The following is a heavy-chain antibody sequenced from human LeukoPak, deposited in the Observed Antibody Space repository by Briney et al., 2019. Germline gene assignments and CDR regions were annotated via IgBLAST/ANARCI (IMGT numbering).Heavy chain of an antibody. D-gene: IGHD2-8*01. CDR2: INPNTGDT. J-gene: IGHJ4*02. Sequence: ASVKVSCKASGYTFTGYYMHWVRQAPGQGLEWMGWINPNTGDTNYAQKFQGRVAMTGDSSISTAYMELSRLRSDDTAVYYCARPPAKMVYPMGGYWGQGTLVTVSS. V-gene: IGHV1-2*02. CDR3: ARPPAKMVYPMGGY. CDR1: GYTFTGYY.